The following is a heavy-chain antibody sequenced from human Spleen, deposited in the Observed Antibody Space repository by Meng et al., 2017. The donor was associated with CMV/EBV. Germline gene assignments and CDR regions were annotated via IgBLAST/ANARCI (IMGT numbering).Heavy chain of an antibody. V-gene: IGHV3-74*01. CDR1: GFTFSSYW. J-gene: IGHJ6*02. CDR3: ARATVIFGVVIIEGYGMDV. D-gene: IGHD3-3*01. CDR2: INSDGSST. Sequence: ETLSLTCAASGFTFSSYWMHWVRQAPGKGLVWVSRINSDGSSTSYADSVKGRFTISRDNAKNTLYLQMNSLRAEDTAVYYCARATVIFGVVIIEGYGMDVWGQGTTVTVSS.